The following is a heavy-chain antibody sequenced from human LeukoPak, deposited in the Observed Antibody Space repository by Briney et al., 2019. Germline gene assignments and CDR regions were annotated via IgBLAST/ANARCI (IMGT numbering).Heavy chain of an antibody. CDR2: IYYSGST. CDR3: ARVPTTVVTPEEYFDL. D-gene: IGHD4-23*01. J-gene: IGHJ2*01. Sequence: PSETLSLTCTVSGGSISSYYWSWIRQPPGKGLEWIGYIYYSGSTNYNPSLKSRVTISVDTSRNQFSLKLSSVTAADTAVYYCARVPTTVVTPEEYFDLWGRGTLVTVSS. V-gene: IGHV4-59*01. CDR1: GGSISSYY.